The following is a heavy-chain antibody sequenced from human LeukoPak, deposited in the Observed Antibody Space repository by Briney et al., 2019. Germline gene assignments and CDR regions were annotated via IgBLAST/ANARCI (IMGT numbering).Heavy chain of an antibody. D-gene: IGHD4-23*01. CDR3: ARVMPGEGGTSLIDY. CDR2: ISYEGSNK. CDR1: GFTFTSYA. V-gene: IGHV3-30-3*01. Sequence: GGCLRLSCVAAGFTFTSYAMHWVRQAPGKGRGWVAVISYEGSNKYYTDSVKGRFTLSRDNSKNTLYLQMNSLRAEDEAVDYCARVMPGEGGTSLIDYWGQGTLVTVSS. J-gene: IGHJ4*02.